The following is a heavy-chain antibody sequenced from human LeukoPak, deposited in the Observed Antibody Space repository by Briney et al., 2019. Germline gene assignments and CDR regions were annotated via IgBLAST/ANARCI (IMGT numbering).Heavy chain of an antibody. CDR2: MSAYNSNT. Sequence: GASVKLSCNGSGFGFTSYGITWVRQAPGQGLEWMGLMSAYNSNTNYAQTLQGRVTMTTDTSTNTAYTQLRRLRSDQPAVYSFAREAGGYSGNYATLGYWGQGTLLTVSS. CDR3: AREAGGYSGNYATLGY. CDR1: GFGFTSYG. J-gene: IGHJ4*02. D-gene: IGHD1-26*01. V-gene: IGHV1-18*01.